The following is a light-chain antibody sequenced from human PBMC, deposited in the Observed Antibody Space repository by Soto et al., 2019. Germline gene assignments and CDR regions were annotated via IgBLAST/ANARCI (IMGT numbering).Light chain of an antibody. V-gene: IGLV2-8*01. CDR2: EVT. J-gene: IGLJ2*01. CDR3: ASYAGSNKV. Sequence: QSALTQPPSASGSPGQSVTISCTGTSSDVGGYDYVSWYQQYPGKAPKLMIYEVTKRPSGVPDRFSGSKSGSTASLTVSGLQAEDEADYYCASYAGSNKVFGGGTKLTVL. CDR1: SSDVGGYDY.